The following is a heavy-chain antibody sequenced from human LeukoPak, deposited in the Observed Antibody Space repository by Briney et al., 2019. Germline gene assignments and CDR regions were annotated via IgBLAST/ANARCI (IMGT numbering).Heavy chain of an antibody. V-gene: IGHV3-23*01. CDR2: ISGGGENT. J-gene: IGHJ4*02. Sequence: GGSLRLSCAASGFIFSTSAMSWVCQAPGAGLEWVSAISGGGENTFYAGSVTGRFTISRDNSKNTLYLQMNSLRADDTATYYCGMKAATTGWYNGSWGQGTLVTVSS. D-gene: IGHD6-19*01. CDR3: GMKAATTGWYNGS. CDR1: GFIFSTSA.